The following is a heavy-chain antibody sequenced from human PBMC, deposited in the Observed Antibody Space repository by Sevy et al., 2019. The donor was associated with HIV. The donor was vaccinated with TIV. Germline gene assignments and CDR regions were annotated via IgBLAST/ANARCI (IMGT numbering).Heavy chain of an antibody. CDR1: GFVFSSYA. D-gene: IGHD3-3*01. CDR2: IAYDGSNK. J-gene: IGHJ3*02. V-gene: IGHV3-30*01. CDR3: ARPRFLEWLSSAAFDI. Sequence: GGYLRLSCTASGFVFSSYAMHWVRQAPGKGLEWVAFIAYDGSNKKYADSVKGRFTLSRDNSKNTLYLQMNSLGAEDTAVYYCARPRFLEWLSSAAFDIWGQGTMVTVSS.